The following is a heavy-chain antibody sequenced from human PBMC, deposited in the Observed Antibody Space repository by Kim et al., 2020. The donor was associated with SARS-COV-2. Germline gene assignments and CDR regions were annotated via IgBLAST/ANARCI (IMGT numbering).Heavy chain of an antibody. CDR1: GGSISSYY. Sequence: SETLSLTCTVSGGSISSYYWSWIRQPPGKGLEWIGYIYYSGSTNYNPSLKSRVTISVDTSKNQFSLKLSSVTAADTAVYYCARLRFVGLRYFDWPEYGMDVWGQGTTVTVSS. J-gene: IGHJ6*02. CDR3: ARLRFVGLRYFDWPEYGMDV. CDR2: IYYSGST. V-gene: IGHV4-59*08. D-gene: IGHD3-9*01.